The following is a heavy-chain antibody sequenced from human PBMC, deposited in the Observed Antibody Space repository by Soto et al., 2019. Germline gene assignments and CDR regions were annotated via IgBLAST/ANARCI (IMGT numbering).Heavy chain of an antibody. CDR3: ARVLQNTYWFDP. D-gene: IGHD4-4*01. CDR1: GGTFSSYA. CDR2: INPSGGST. J-gene: IGHJ5*02. V-gene: IGHV1-46*03. Sequence: ASVKVSCTASGGTFSSYAISWVRQAPGQGLEWMGGINPSGGSTSYAQKFQGRVTMTRDTSTSTVYMELSSLRSEDTAVYYCARVLQNTYWFDPWGQGTLVTVSS.